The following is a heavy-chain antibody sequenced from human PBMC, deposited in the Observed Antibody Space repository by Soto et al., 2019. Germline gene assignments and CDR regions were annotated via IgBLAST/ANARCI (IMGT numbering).Heavy chain of an antibody. CDR2: IIPIIGSP. V-gene: IGHV1-69*13. J-gene: IGHJ4*02. D-gene: IGHD3-10*01. CDR3: ARDLEFRDGNISHLDY. Sequence: ASVKVSCKASGGTFRNHVFNWVRQAPGQGLEWMGGIIPIIGSPNYAQKFQGRVTITADASTNTVYLEVSSLRSQDTAVYYCARDLEFRDGNISHLDYWGQGTLVTVSS. CDR1: GGTFRNHV.